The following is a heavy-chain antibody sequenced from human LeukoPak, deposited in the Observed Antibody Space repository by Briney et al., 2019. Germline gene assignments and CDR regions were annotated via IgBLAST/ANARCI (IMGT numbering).Heavy chain of an antibody. Sequence: GGSLRLSCAASGFTFSSYAMHWVRQAPGKGLEWVAVISYDGSNKYYADSVNGRFTISRDNSKNTLYLQMNSLRAEDTAVYYCARVIRSGSYYHKPMDYWGQGTLVTVSS. CDR3: ARVIRSGSYYHKPMDY. D-gene: IGHD1-26*01. CDR1: GFTFSSYA. J-gene: IGHJ4*02. V-gene: IGHV3-30*04. CDR2: ISYDGSNK.